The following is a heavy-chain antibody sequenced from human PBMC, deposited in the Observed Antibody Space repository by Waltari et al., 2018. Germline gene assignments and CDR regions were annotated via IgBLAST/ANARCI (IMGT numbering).Heavy chain of an antibody. CDR3: ARGDPTAGAIDY. CDR1: GFTLRTYD. CDR2: IGAAGET. Sequence: EVQLVESGGGLVQPGGSLRLSCAASGFTLRTYDMHWVRQVRGKGWEWVASIGAAGETKYLDSVKGRFTISRESAKNSLNLQMNSLTGGDTAVYHCARGDPTAGAIDYWGQGTLVTVSS. D-gene: IGHD3-9*01. J-gene: IGHJ4*02. V-gene: IGHV3-13*01.